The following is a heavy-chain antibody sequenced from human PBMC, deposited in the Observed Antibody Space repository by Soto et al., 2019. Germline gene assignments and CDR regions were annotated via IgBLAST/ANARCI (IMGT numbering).Heavy chain of an antibody. Sequence: GASVEATCEARGYTFTSYDIDWVRQATGQGLEWMGWMNPNSGNTGYAQKFQGRVTMTRNTSISTAYMELSSLRSEDTAVYYCARSYSSSLYYYYYYMDVWGKGTTVTVSS. J-gene: IGHJ6*03. CDR1: GYTFTSYD. CDR2: MNPNSGNT. D-gene: IGHD6-6*01. V-gene: IGHV1-8*01. CDR3: ARSYSSSLYYYYYYMDV.